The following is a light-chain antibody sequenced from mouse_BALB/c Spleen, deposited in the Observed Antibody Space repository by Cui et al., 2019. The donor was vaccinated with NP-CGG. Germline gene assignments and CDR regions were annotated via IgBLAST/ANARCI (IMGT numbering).Light chain of an antibody. J-gene: IGLJ1*01. CDR2: GTN. CDR1: TVAVTTSNY. Sequence: QAVVTQESALTTSPGETVTLTCRSSTVAVTTSNYANWFQEKPDHLFTGLIGGTNNRAPGIPARFSGSLIGDKAALTITGAQTEDEAIYFCSLWYSNHWVFGGGTKLTVL. V-gene: IGLV1*01. CDR3: SLWYSNHWV.